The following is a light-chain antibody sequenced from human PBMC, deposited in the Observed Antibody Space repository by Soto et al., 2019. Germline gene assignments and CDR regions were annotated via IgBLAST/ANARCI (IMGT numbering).Light chain of an antibody. V-gene: IGLV2-14*01. CDR1: SSDIGDYNY. Sequence: QSALTQPASVSGSPGQSITIYCTGTSSDIGDYNYVSWYQQHPGKAPKLMIYEVSNRPSGVSNRFSGSKSGNTASLTISGLQAEDEADYYCSSYTSSTTLFFFGTGTKVTVL. J-gene: IGLJ1*01. CDR3: SSYTSSTTLFF. CDR2: EVS.